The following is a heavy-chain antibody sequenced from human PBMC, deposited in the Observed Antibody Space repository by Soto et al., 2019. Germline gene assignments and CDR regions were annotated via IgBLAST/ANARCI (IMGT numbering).Heavy chain of an antibody. J-gene: IGHJ4*02. CDR1: GFSLSTSGVT. CDR3: AHRRPGSWFFDY. Sequence: QITLKESGPTLVNPTQTLTLTCTFSGFSLSTSGVTVGWIRQPPGKALEWLALIYWDDDKRYSPSLKSRLTIRKAXSKNQVVLTMTNMDPVDTATYYCAHRRPGSWFFDYWGQGTLVTVSS. D-gene: IGHD6-13*01. V-gene: IGHV2-5*02. CDR2: IYWDDDK.